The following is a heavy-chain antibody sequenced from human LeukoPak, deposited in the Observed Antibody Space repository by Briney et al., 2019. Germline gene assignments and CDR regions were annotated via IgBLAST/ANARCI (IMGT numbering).Heavy chain of an antibody. CDR1: GYTFTDYF. Sequence: ASVKVSCKASGYTFTDYFIHWVRQAPGQGLECMGWVNPHSGGRNLAQKFQGRVTMTRDTSSTTAYLELSGLTSDDTAMYYCAKVRDRLSSFYPAAWGQGTLVTVSS. CDR3: AKVRDRLSSFYPAA. V-gene: IGHV1-2*02. J-gene: IGHJ4*02. D-gene: IGHD6-13*01. CDR2: VNPHSGGR.